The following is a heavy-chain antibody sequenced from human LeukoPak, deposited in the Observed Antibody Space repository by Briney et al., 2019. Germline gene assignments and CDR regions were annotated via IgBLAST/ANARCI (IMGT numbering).Heavy chain of an antibody. Sequence: GGSLRLSCAASGFTFSSYDMSWVRQAPGKGLEWVSGISGSGGSTYYADSVKGRFTISRDNSKNTLYLQMNSLRAEDTAVYYCARDIGKAAAGTLDYWGQGTLVTVSS. J-gene: IGHJ4*02. CDR1: GFTFSSYD. CDR3: ARDIGKAAAGTLDY. V-gene: IGHV3-23*01. CDR2: ISGSGGST. D-gene: IGHD6-13*01.